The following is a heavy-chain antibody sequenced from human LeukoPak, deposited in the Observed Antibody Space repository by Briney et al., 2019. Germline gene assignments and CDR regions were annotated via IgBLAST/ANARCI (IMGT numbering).Heavy chain of an antibody. J-gene: IGHJ4*02. Sequence: GGSLRLSCAASGFTFSSYAMSWVRQAPGKGLEWVSAISASGGTTYYADSLKGRITISRDNSKNTLYLQMNSLRAEDTAVYYCAKIGSMVQGIITDWGQGTLVTVSS. CDR1: GFTFSSYA. V-gene: IGHV3-23*01. CDR2: ISASGGTT. CDR3: AKIGSMVQGIITD. D-gene: IGHD3-10*01.